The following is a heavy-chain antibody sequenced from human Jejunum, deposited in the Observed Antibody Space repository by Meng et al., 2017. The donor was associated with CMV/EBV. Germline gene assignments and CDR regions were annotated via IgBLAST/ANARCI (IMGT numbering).Heavy chain of an antibody. CDR3: ARRYGGNYFDY. J-gene: IGHJ4*02. CDR1: GYTFTSYW. CDR2: IYPGDSDT. V-gene: IGHV5-51*01. Sequence: SCQSSGYTFTSYWIAWVRQMPGKGLEWMGIIYPGDSDTTYSPSFQGQVTISDDKSISTAYLQWSSLKASDTAMYYCARRYGGNYFDYWGQGTLVTVSS. D-gene: IGHD1-26*01.